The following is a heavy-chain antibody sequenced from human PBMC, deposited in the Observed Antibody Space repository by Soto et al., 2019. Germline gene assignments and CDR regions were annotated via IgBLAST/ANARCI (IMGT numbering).Heavy chain of an antibody. D-gene: IGHD2-15*01. CDR1: GYSVTGSDYY. CDR2: MFYSGLT. J-gene: IGHJ6*02. V-gene: IGHV4-39*01. CDR3: APLSVSLSGPYGIHV. Sequence: PSETLSVTCSVSGYSVTGSDYYWAWIRHPPGKGLEWIGSMFYSGLTYYNPSLKSRVTLSVDTSKNQFSVRLNSVTAADTAVYYCAPLSVSLSGPYGIHVWGQGTTVTVSS.